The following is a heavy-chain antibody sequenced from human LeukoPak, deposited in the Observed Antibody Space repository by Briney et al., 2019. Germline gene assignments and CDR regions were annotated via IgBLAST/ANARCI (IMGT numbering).Heavy chain of an antibody. V-gene: IGHV1-69*01. CDR3: ARTRPKKYYDILTGYTKTFGYGMDV. J-gene: IGHJ6*02. CDR2: IIPIFGTA. Sequence: SVKVSCKASGGTFSSYAISWVRQAPGQGLEWMGGIIPIFGTAHYAQKFQGRVTITADESTSTAYMELSSLRSEDTAVYYCARTRPKKYYDILTGYTKTFGYGMDVWGQGTTVTVSS. D-gene: IGHD3-9*01. CDR1: GGTFSSYA.